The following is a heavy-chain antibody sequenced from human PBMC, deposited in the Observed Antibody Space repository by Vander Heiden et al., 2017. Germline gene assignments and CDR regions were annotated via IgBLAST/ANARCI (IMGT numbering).Heavy chain of an antibody. CDR1: GFTFSSYA. CDR3: AKDVVSIFGVVIIYGNFDY. Sequence: EVQLLESGGGLVQPGGSLRLSCAASGFTFSSYAMGWVRQALGKGLEWVSAISGSGGSTYYADSVKGRFTISRDNSKNTLYLQMNSLRAEDTAVYYCAKDVVSIFGVVIIYGNFDYWGQGTLVTVSS. J-gene: IGHJ4*02. V-gene: IGHV3-23*01. D-gene: IGHD3-3*01. CDR2: ISGSGGST.